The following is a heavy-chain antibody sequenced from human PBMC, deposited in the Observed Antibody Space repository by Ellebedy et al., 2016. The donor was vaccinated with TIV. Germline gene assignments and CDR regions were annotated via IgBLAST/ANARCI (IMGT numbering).Heavy chain of an antibody. D-gene: IGHD2-15*01. CDR2: INSDGSST. CDR1: GFTFSSYW. CDR3: ARDEGGGWFDP. Sequence: GESLKISCAASGFTFSSYWMHWVRQAPGKGLVWVSRINSDGSSTSYADSVKGRFTISRDNAKNTLYLQMNSLRAEDTAVYYCARDEGGGWFDPWGQGTLVTVSS. J-gene: IGHJ5*02. V-gene: IGHV3-74*01.